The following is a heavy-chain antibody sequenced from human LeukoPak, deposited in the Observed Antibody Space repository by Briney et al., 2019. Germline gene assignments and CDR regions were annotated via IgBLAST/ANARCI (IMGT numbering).Heavy chain of an antibody. CDR2: INPNSGGT. CDR1: GYTFTGYY. D-gene: IGHD2-15*01. Sequence: ASVKVSCKASGYTFTGYYIHWVRHAPGQGPEWMGWINPNSGGTNYAQRFHGRVTMTRDTSISTAYMELSGLRSDDTAVYYCARERTLTSCYDYWGQGTLVTVSS. V-gene: IGHV1-2*02. J-gene: IGHJ4*02. CDR3: ARERTLTSCYDY.